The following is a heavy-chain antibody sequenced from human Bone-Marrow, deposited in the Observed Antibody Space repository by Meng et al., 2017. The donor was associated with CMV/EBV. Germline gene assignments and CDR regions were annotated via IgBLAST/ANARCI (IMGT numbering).Heavy chain of an antibody. D-gene: IGHD1-14*01. V-gene: IGHV4-39*01. CDR3: ARLSGNHDY. CDR2: IYYSGST. Sequence: SETLSLTCTVSGGSISSSSYYWGWSRQPPGKGLEWIGSIYYSGSTYYNPSLKSRVTISVDTSKNQFSLKLSSVTAADTAVYYCARLSGNHDYWGQGTLVTVSS. J-gene: IGHJ4*02. CDR1: GGSISSSSYY.